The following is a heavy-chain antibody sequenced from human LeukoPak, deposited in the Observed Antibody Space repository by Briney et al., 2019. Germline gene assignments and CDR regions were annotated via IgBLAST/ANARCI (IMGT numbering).Heavy chain of an antibody. D-gene: IGHD6-13*01. V-gene: IGHV4-39*01. CDR2: IYYSGST. CDR3: ARMRFSSSWLDY. CDR1: GGSISSSSYY. J-gene: IGHJ4*02. Sequence: SETLSLTCTVSGGSISSSSYYWGWIRQPPGKGLEWIGNIYYSGSTYYNPSLKSRVTISVDTSKNQFSLKLSSVTAADTAVYYCARMRFSSSWLDYWGQGTLVTVSS.